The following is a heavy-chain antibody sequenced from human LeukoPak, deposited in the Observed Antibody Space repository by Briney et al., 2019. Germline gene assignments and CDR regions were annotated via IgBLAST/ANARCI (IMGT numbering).Heavy chain of an antibody. V-gene: IGHV4-61*02. CDR2: IYTSGST. CDR1: GGSISSGSYY. CDR3: ARSGDFWSGYNMDV. Sequence: SETLSLTCTVSGGSISSGSYYWSWIRQPAGKGLEWIGRIYTSGSTNYNPSLKSRVTISVDTSKNQFPLKLSSVTAADTAVYYCARSGDFWSGYNMDVWGKGTTVTLSS. D-gene: IGHD3-3*01. J-gene: IGHJ6*03.